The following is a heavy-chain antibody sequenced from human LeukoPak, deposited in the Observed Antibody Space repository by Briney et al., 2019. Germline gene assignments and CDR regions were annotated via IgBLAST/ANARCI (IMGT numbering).Heavy chain of an antibody. CDR2: IYYSGST. J-gene: IGHJ4*02. CDR3: ARLINSGLDY. D-gene: IGHD1-26*01. V-gene: IGHV4-31*03. Sequence: SETLSLTCTVSGGSISSGGYYWSWIRQHPGKGLEWIGYIYYSGSTYYTPSLKSRVTISVDTSKNQFSLKLSSVTAADTAVYYCARLINSGLDYWGQGTLVTVSS. CDR1: GGSISSGGYY.